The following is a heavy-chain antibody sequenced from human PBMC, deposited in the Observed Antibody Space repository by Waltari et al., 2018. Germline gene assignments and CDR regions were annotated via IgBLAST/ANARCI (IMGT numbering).Heavy chain of an antibody. CDR2: IYWDDDK. J-gene: IGHJ4*02. CDR1: GFSISATGTG. Sequence: QVTLKESGPALVKPTQTLTLTCHFSGFSISATGTGVNWIRQPPGKALEWLATIYWDDDKYYSTSLKSRLTISKDTSKNQVVLTMTIMDPVDTATYYCARGNRGSGWSYWGQGVLVTVSS. CDR3: ARGNRGSGWSY. V-gene: IGHV2-70*01. D-gene: IGHD6-13*01.